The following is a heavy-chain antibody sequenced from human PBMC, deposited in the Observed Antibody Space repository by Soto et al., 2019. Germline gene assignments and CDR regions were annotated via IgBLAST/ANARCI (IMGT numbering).Heavy chain of an antibody. D-gene: IGHD6-13*01. Sequence: GGSLRLSCAASGFTFSSYGMHWVRQAPGKGLEWVAVIWYDGSNKYYADSVKGRFTISRDNSKNTLYLQMNSLRAEDTAVYYCARDLGYSPAGPWGQGTLVTVSS. CDR1: GFTFSSYG. CDR2: IWYDGSNK. CDR3: ARDLGYSPAGP. V-gene: IGHV3-33*01. J-gene: IGHJ5*02.